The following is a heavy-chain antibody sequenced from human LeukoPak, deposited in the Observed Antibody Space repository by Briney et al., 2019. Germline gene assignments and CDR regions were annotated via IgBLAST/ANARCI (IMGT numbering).Heavy chain of an antibody. CDR3: AKWAVWAARGYFDY. J-gene: IGHJ4*02. V-gene: IGHV3-23*01. Sequence: GGSLRLSCAASVFTLSIYVMSWVGQAPGRGLEWVSAISGSGGSTYYADSVKGRFTIPRDNSKNTLYLQMNSLRAEDTAVYYCAKWAVWAARGYFDYWGQGTLVTVSS. CDR1: VFTLSIYV. CDR2: ISGSGGST. D-gene: IGHD6-6*01.